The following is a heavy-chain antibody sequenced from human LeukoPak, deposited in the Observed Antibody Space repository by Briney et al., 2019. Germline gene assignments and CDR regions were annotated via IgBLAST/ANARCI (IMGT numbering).Heavy chain of an antibody. CDR2: ISGSGSST. Sequence: GGSLRLSCAASGFTFRSYAMSWVRQAPGKGLEWVSVISGSGSSTYYADSVKGRFTISRDNSKNTLYLQMNSLRAEDTAVYYCAKEIYGDSTGGRFHHWGQGTLVTVSS. CDR1: GFTFRSYA. J-gene: IGHJ1*01. V-gene: IGHV3-23*01. CDR3: AKEIYGDSTGGRFHH. D-gene: IGHD4-17*01.